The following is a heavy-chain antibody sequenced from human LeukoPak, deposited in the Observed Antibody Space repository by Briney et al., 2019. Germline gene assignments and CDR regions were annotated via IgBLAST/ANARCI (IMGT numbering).Heavy chain of an antibody. CDR2: IYHSGST. J-gene: IGHJ2*01. Sequence: SETLSLTCTVSGYSISSGYYWGWIRQPPGKGLEWIGSIYHSGSTYHNPSLKSRVTLSVDPSKNQFSLKLSSVTAADTAVYYCARTEDDLQAYWYFDLWGRGTLVTVSS. CDR3: ARTEDDLQAYWYFDL. D-gene: IGHD1-1*01. CDR1: GYSISSGYY. V-gene: IGHV4-38-2*02.